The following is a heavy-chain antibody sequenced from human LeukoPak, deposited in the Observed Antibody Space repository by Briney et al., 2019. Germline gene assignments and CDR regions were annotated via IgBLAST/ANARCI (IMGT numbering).Heavy chain of an antibody. D-gene: IGHD1-26*01. CDR3: AREVYSARFDY. CDR2: ISSNNAPI. CDR1: GFTFSDYY. Sequence: GGSLRLSCAASGFTFSDYYMSWIRQAPGKGLEWVSYISSNNAPIYYADSVKGRFTISRDNAKNSLYLQMNSLRAEDTAVYYCAREVYSARFDYWGQGTLVTVSS. V-gene: IGHV3-11*04. J-gene: IGHJ4*02.